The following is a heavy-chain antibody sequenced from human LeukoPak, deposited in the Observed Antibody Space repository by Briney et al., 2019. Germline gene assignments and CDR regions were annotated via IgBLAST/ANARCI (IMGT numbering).Heavy chain of an antibody. V-gene: IGHV6-1*01. J-gene: IGHJ4*02. CDR3: ARAFYGDLHLPFDY. D-gene: IGHD4-17*01. CDR2: TYYRSKWYN. CDR1: GDSVSSNSAA. Sequence: SQTLSLTCAISGDSVSSNSAAWNWIRQSPSRGLEWLGRTYYRSKWYNDYAASVKSRITINPDTSKNRFSLQLNSVTLEDTAVYYCARAFYGDLHLPFDYWGQGTLVTVSS.